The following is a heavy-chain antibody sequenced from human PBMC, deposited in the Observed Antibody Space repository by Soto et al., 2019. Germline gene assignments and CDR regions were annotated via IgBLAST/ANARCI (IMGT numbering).Heavy chain of an antibody. Sequence: PGGSLRLSCAASGFPFSRYAMSWVRQAPGKGLEWVSGISGSGGSTYHADSVKGRFTISRDNSKNTLYLQMNSLRAEDTAVYNCAKEPVGPDWYFDLWGRGTLVTVSS. CDR3: AKEPVGPDWYFDL. J-gene: IGHJ2*01. CDR1: GFPFSRYA. CDR2: ISGSGGST. V-gene: IGHV3-23*01.